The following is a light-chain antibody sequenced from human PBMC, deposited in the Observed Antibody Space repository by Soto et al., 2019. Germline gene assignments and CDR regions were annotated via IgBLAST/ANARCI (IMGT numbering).Light chain of an antibody. CDR1: TDDVGTYDY. CDR2: DVS. J-gene: IGLJ2*01. Sequence: QSVLTQPRSVSGSPGQSVTISCTGTTDDVGTYDYVSWYQHHPGKAPKVIVYDVSKRPSGVPDRFSGSKSGNTASLTISGLQAEDEADYYCCSCAGRSTVVFGGGTKVTVL. CDR3: CSCAGRSTVV. V-gene: IGLV2-11*01.